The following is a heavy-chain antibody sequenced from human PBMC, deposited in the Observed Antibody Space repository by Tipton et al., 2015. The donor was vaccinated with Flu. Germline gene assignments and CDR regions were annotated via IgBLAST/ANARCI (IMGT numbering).Heavy chain of an antibody. J-gene: IGHJ5*02. CDR3: AAVAGNGNWFDP. Sequence: TLSLTCAVSGYSISSGFYWARIRQSPGKGLEWIGSINYSWSTHYNLSLRSRVTMSVDTSKNQFSLKLSSATAADTATYYCAAVAGNGNWFDPWGPGTLVTVSS. D-gene: IGHD6-19*01. V-gene: IGHV4-38-2*01. CDR2: INYSWST. CDR1: GYSISSGFY.